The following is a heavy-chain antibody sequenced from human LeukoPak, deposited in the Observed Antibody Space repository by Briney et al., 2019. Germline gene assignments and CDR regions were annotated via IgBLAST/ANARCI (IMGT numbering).Heavy chain of an antibody. J-gene: IGHJ5*02. V-gene: IGHV4-38-2*01. CDR1: GYSISSGYY. D-gene: IGHD4-11*01. Sequence: PSETLSLTCAVSGYSISSGYYWGWIRQPPGKGLEWIGNIYHSGSTYYNPSLKSRVTISVDTAKNQFSLKLSSVTAADTAVYYCARRHSNFGWFDPWGQGTLVAVSS. CDR2: IYHSGST. CDR3: ARRHSNFGWFDP.